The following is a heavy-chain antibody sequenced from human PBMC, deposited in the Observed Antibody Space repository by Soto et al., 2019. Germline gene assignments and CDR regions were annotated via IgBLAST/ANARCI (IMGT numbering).Heavy chain of an antibody. V-gene: IGHV1-69*12. CDR2: IIPIFGTA. Sequence: QVQLVQSGAEVKKPGSSVKVSCKASGGTFSNYAMSWVRQAPGQGLEWMGGIIPIFGTANYAQKFQGRVTVTADESKSTACRELSRLRSEDTALYYCARGRVRFFGSLGVDVCGQGTAVTVSS. CDR3: ARGRVRFFGSLGVDV. CDR1: GGTFSNYA. D-gene: IGHD3-3*01. J-gene: IGHJ6*02.